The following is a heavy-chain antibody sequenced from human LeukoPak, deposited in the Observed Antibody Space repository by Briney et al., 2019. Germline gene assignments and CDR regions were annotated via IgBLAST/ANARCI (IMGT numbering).Heavy chain of an antibody. D-gene: IGHD5-12*01. J-gene: IGHJ4*02. CDR1: GSTFSSYS. V-gene: IGHV3-21*01. CDR2: ISSSGGFI. CDR3: ARDRWLRLQGIGY. Sequence: GGSLRLSCAASGSTFSSYSMNWVRQAPGKGPEWVSSISSSGGFIYYADSVKGRFTISRDNAKNSLYLQMNSLRADDTAMYYCARDRWLRLQGIGYWGQGTPVTVSS.